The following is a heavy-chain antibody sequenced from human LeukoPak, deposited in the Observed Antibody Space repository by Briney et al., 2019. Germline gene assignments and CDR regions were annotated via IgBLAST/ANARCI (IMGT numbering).Heavy chain of an antibody. CDR1: GFPFSYYS. Sequence: GGSLRLSCAASGFPFSYYSMHWVRQAPGKGLEWVAVISYDEDNKYYAESVKGRFAISRDNSKDALYLQMNSLRAGDTAVYYCARSPTRSLRVGGFDFWGQGTLVTASS. CDR3: ARSPTRSLRVGGFDF. J-gene: IGHJ4*02. CDR2: ISYDEDNK. D-gene: IGHD1-26*01. V-gene: IGHV3-30*09.